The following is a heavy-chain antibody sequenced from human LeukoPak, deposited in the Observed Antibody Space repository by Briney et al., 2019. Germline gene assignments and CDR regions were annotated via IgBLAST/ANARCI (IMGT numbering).Heavy chain of an antibody. J-gene: IGHJ6*02. V-gene: IGHV4-34*01. Sequence: PSETLSLTCAVYGGSFSGYYWSWIRQPPGKGLEWIGEINHSGSTNYNPSLKSRVTISVDTSKNQFSLKLSSVTAADTAVYYCARDRSIAVAGTLYYYYYYGMDVWGQGTTVTVSS. CDR2: INHSGST. CDR3: ARDRSIAVAGTLYYYYYYGMDV. CDR1: GGSFSGYY. D-gene: IGHD6-19*01.